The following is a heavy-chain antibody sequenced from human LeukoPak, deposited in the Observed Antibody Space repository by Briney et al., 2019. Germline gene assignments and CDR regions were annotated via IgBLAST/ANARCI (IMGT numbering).Heavy chain of an antibody. Sequence: PSETLSLTCAVYGGSFSGYYWSWIRQPPGKGLEWIGEINHNGSTNYNPSLKSRVTISVDTSKNQFSLKLSSVTAADTAVYYCARSDGDFGLDYWGQGTLVTVSS. J-gene: IGHJ4*02. CDR1: GGSFSGYY. D-gene: IGHD4-17*01. CDR2: INHNGST. V-gene: IGHV4-34*01. CDR3: ARSDGDFGLDY.